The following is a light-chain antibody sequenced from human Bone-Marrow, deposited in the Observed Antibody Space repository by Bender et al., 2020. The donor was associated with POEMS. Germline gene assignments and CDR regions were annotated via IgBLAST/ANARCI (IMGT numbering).Light chain of an antibody. CDR3: CSTKRNLIWV. CDR2: EGS. J-gene: IGLJ3*02. V-gene: IGLV2-23*01. CDR1: GIDVGTYDP. Sequence: QSALTQPASVSGSPGQSITISCAGTGIDVGTYDPVSWYQHHPGKAPKLIISEGSNRPSGVSNRFSGSKSGTTASLTISGLQAEDEADYYCCSTKRNLIWVFGGGTKVTVL.